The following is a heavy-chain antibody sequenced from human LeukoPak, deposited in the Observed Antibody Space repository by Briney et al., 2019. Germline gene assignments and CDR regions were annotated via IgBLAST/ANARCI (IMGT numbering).Heavy chain of an antibody. Sequence: ASLKVSCTASGYTFTSYDINWVRQATGQGLEWIGWMNPNRGNTGYAQKFQGRVTMTRNTSISRAYMELSSLRSEDSAVYYCARALRQIAMVRGVPYYYYYGMDVWGQGTTVTVSS. D-gene: IGHD3-10*01. CDR1: GYTFTSYD. CDR2: MNPNRGNT. J-gene: IGHJ6*02. V-gene: IGHV1-8*01. CDR3: ARALRQIAMVRGVPYYYYYGMDV.